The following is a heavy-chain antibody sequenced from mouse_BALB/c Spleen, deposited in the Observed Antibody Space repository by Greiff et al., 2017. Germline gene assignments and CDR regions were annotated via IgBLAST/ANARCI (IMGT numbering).Heavy chain of an antibody. D-gene: IGHD4-1*01. Sequence: EVQRVESGGGLVQPGGSRKLSCAASGFTFRSFGMHWVRPAPEKGLEWVAYISSGSSTIYYANTVKGRFTITRDNPKNPLFLQITSLRSEDTSLYYGARTVTGAFAYWGQGTLVTVSA. CDR2: ISSGSSTI. J-gene: IGHJ3*01. V-gene: IGHV5-17*02. CDR1: GFTFRSFG. CDR3: ARTVTGAFAY.